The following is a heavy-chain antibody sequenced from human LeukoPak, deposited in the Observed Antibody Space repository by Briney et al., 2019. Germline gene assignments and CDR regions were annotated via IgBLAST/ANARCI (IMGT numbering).Heavy chain of an antibody. CDR2: ISGSGGST. J-gene: IGHJ4*02. Sequence: GGSLRLSCAASGFTFSSYAMSWVRQAPGKGLEWVSAISGSGGSTYYADPVKGRFTISRDNSKNTLYLQMNSLRAEDTAVYYCAKRQAVSSTSYYFDFWGQATLVTVSS. CDR1: GFTFSSYA. V-gene: IGHV3-23*01. CDR3: AKRQAVSSTSYYFDF. D-gene: IGHD2-2*01.